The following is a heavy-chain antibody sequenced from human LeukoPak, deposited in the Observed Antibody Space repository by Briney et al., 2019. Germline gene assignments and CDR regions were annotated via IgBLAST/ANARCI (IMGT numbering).Heavy chain of an antibody. V-gene: IGHV4-39*01. CDR3: ARRYYYDSSGYYHYFDY. CDR1: GPSISSSNGY. D-gene: IGHD3-22*01. Sequence: PSQSLSLACNLAGPSISSSNGYWGWIRRTPGKGLEWFGSIYYSGSTYYSPSLKRPVTISVDTSKDQFAQELSSVTAADTAVYYCARRYYYDSSGYYHYFDYWGQGTLVTVSS. CDR2: IYYSGST. J-gene: IGHJ4*02.